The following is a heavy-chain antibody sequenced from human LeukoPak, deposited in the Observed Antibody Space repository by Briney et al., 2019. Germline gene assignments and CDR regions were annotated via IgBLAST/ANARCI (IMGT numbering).Heavy chain of an antibody. D-gene: IGHD1-26*01. CDR3: ARDKHSGSYQFDY. J-gene: IGHJ4*02. CDR2: ISTSSSSI. Sequence: PGGSLRLSCAASGFTFSSYSMNWVRQAPGKGLEWVSSISTSSSSIYYADSVKGRFTISRDNAKNSLYLQMNSLRVEDTAVYYCARDKHSGSYQFDYWGQGTLVTVSS. CDR1: GFTFSSYS. V-gene: IGHV3-21*01.